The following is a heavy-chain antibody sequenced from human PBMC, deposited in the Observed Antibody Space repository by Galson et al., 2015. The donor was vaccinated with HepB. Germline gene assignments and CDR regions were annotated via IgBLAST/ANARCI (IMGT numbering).Heavy chain of an antibody. CDR1: GFTFSSYA. Sequence: SLRLSCAASGFTFSSYAMHWVRQAPGKGLEWVAVISYDGSNKYYADSVKGRFTISRDNSKNTLYLQMNSLRAEDTAVYYYARESVDAFDIWGQGTMVTVSS. V-gene: IGHV3-30-3*01. J-gene: IGHJ3*02. D-gene: IGHD4-17*01. CDR3: ARESVDAFDI. CDR2: ISYDGSNK.